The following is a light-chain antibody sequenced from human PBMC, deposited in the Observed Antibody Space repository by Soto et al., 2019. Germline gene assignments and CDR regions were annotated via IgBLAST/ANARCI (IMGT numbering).Light chain of an antibody. V-gene: IGKV1-5*03. CDR1: QPISSW. J-gene: IGKJ1*01. Sequence: DIQMTQSPSALSASVGDRVTITCRASQPISSWLAWYQQKPGEAPRLLIYQASSLETEVPSRFSGSGSGTEFTLTISSLQPGDFATYYCQQYNRYSLTFGQGTKVDIK. CDR2: QAS. CDR3: QQYNRYSLT.